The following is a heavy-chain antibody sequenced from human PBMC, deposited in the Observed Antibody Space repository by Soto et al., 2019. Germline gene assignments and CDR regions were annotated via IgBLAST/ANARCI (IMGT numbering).Heavy chain of an antibody. CDR2: INYSGTT. V-gene: IGHV4-31*11. CDR3: ATNRGYDFYYPDS. D-gene: IGHD3-3*01. Sequence: QVQLQESGPGLVRPSQTLSLTCDVSGASVKTGGYYCTWIRQHPEKGLEWIGYINYSGTTYNPSLKSRAFLSLDMSKNQFSLNLTSVTAADTAVYYCATNRGYDFYYPDSWGQGILVTVSS. CDR1: GASVKTGGYY. J-gene: IGHJ4*02.